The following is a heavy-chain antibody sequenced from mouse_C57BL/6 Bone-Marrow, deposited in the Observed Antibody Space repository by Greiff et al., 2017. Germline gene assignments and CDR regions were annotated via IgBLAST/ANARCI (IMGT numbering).Heavy chain of an antibody. D-gene: IGHD2-4*01. V-gene: IGHV2-2*01. CDR1: GFSLTSYG. Sequence: VQLQQSGPGLVQPSQSLSITCTVSGFSLTSYGVHWVRQSPGKGLEWLGVIGSGGSTDYNAAFISRLSISKDNSKGQVFFKMKSLQADDTAIYYWARNGYDYGLNYWGQGASVTVSS. J-gene: IGHJ4*01. CDR3: ARNGYDYGLNY. CDR2: IGSGGST.